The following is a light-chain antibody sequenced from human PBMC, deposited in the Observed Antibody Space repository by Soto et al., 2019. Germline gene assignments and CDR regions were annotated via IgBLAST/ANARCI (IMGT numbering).Light chain of an antibody. CDR1: SSNIGAGYD. CDR3: QSYDSSLSGGV. J-gene: IGLJ1*01. V-gene: IGLV1-40*01. CDR2: GNS. Sequence: SVLTQPPSVSGAPGQRVTISCTGSSSNIGAGYDVHWYQQLPGTAPKLLIYGNSNRSSGVPDRFSGSKSGTSASLAITGLQAEDEADYYCQSYDSSLSGGVFGTGTKVTVL.